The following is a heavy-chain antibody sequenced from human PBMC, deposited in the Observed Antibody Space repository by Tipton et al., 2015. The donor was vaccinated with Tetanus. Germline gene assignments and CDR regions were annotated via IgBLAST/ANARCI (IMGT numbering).Heavy chain of an antibody. CDR2: ISYDGSSI. J-gene: IGHJ4*02. D-gene: IGHD1-26*01. CDR1: GFTFSSHW. Sequence: SLRLSCLATGFTFSSHWMHWVRQAPGKKLMWVARISYDGSSISYADSVKGRFTISRDNPKNTLYLRMNGLRGDDTALYFCVRVIYSGSFYFDSWGQGTRVTVSS. CDR3: VRVIYSGSFYFDS. V-gene: IGHV3-74*01.